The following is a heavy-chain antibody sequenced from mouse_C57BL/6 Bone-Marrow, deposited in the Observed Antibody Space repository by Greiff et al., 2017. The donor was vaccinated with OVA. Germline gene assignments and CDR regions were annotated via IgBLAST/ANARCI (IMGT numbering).Heavy chain of an antibody. Sequence: QVQLQQPGAELVKPGASVKLSCKASGYTFTSYWMLWVKQRPGRGLEWIGRIDPNSGGTKYNEKFKSKATLTVDKPSSTAYMQLSSLTSEDSAVYDCAREGMGRWLLGPFDYWGQGTTLTVSS. CDR1: GYTFTSYW. D-gene: IGHD2-3*01. CDR2: IDPNSGGT. V-gene: IGHV1-72*01. CDR3: AREGMGRWLLGPFDY. J-gene: IGHJ2*01.